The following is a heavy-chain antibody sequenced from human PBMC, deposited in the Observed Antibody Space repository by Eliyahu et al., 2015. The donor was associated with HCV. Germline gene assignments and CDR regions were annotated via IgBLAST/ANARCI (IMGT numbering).Heavy chain of an antibody. CDR2: IAYDGSEK. V-gene: IGHV3-30-3*01. J-gene: IGHJ4*02. CDR3: ARDYNGCFDY. Sequence: QVQLVESGGGVVXPGRSLXLSCAASGFTFRGYAMQWVRQAPGKGLEWVAVIAYDGSEKYHADSVKGRFTISRDNSDNTLYLQMNSLRVEDTAVYFCARDYNGCFDYWGQGALVIVSS. CDR1: GFTFRGYA. D-gene: IGHD5-24*01.